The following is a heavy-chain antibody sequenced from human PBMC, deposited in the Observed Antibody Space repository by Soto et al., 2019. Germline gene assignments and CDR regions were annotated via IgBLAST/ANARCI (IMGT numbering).Heavy chain of an antibody. V-gene: IGHV3-21*06. Sequence: QLVESGGGLVKPGGSLRLSCSASGFTFSDENMSWVRQVPGKGREWVSGISGGGSYIFYADSVQGRFSISRDNPKNSLFLEMNSLRVEDTAVYYCARDSDCHSTSCFFPPHVWGQGTTVTVSS. D-gene: IGHD2-2*01. CDR1: GFTFSDEN. CDR3: ARDSDCHSTSCFFPPHV. CDR2: ISGGGSYI. J-gene: IGHJ6*02.